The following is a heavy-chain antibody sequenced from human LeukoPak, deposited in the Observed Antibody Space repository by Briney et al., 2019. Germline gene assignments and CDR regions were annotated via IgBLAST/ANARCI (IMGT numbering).Heavy chain of an antibody. CDR3: AREVRGVLNYYFDY. CDR2: IYYSGST. J-gene: IGHJ4*02. Sequence: PSQTLSLTCTVSGGSISSGGYYWSWIRQHPGKGLEWIGYIYYSGSTYYNPSLKSRVTISVDTSKNQFSLKLSSVTAADTAVYYCAREVRGVLNYYFDYWGLGTLVTVSS. D-gene: IGHD3-10*01. CDR1: GGSISSGGYY. V-gene: IGHV4-31*03.